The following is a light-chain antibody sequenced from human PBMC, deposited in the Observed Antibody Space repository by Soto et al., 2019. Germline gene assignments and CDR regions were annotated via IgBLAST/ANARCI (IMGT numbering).Light chain of an antibody. V-gene: IGLV1-40*01. CDR3: HSYDSSLSGSV. CDR1: SSNIGAGYD. CDR2: GNS. Sequence: QSVLTQPPSVSGAPGQRVTISCPGSSSNIGAGYDVHWYQQLPGTVPKLLIYGNSNRPSGVPDRFSGSKSGTSASLAITGLQSEDEADYYCHSYDSSLSGSVFGGGTKLTVL. J-gene: IGLJ3*02.